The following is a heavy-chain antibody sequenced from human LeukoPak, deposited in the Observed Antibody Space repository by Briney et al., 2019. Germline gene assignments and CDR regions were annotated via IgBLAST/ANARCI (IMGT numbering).Heavy chain of an antibody. CDR1: GFTFSSYA. Sequence: PGGSLRLSCAASGFTFSSYAMSWVRQAPGKGLEWVSAISGSGGSTYYADSVKGRFTISRDNSKNTLYLQMNSLRAEDTAVYYCAKGNTALIGYCSGGSCYSDYWGQGTLVTVSS. D-gene: IGHD2-15*01. CDR3: AKGNTALIGYCSGGSCYSDY. V-gene: IGHV3-23*01. J-gene: IGHJ4*02. CDR2: ISGSGGST.